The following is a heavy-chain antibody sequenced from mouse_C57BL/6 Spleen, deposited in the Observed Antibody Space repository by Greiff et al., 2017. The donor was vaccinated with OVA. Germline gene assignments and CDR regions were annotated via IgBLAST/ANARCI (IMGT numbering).Heavy chain of an antibody. CDR2: ISNGGGST. D-gene: IGHD1-1*01. J-gene: IGHJ4*01. CDR3: ARQGLLRAMDY. V-gene: IGHV5-12*01. CDR1: GFTFSDYY. Sequence: EVKLEESGGGLVQPGGSLKLSCAASGFTFSDYYMYWVRQTPEKRLEWVAYISNGGGSTYYPDTVKGRFTISRDNAKNTLYLQMSRLKSEDTAMYYCARQGLLRAMDYWGQGTSVTVSS.